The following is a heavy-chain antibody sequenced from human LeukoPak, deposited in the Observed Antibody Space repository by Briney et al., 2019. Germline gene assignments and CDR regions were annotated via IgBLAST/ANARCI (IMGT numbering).Heavy chain of an antibody. J-gene: IGHJ4*02. V-gene: IGHV3-30*01. Sequence: GGSQRLSCAASGFTFSSYAMHWVRQAPGKGLEWVAVISYDGSNKYYADSVKGRFTISRDNSKNTLYLQMNSLRAEDTAVYYCARAWAEYYYFDYWGQGTLVTVSS. CDR2: ISYDGSNK. D-gene: IGHD2/OR15-2a*01. CDR1: GFTFSSYA. CDR3: ARAWAEYYYFDY.